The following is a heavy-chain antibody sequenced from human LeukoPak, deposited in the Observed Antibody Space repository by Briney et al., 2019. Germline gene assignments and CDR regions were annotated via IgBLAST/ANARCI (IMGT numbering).Heavy chain of an antibody. CDR3: GPLDAFDI. CDR2: IRYDGSNK. CDR1: GFTLSSYG. J-gene: IGHJ3*02. V-gene: IGHV3-30*02. Sequence: TGGSLRLSCAASGFTLSSYGMHWVRQAPGKGLEWVAFIRYDGSNKYYADSVKGRFTISRDNSKNTLYLQMNSLRAEDTAVYYCGPLDAFDIWGQGTMVTVSS.